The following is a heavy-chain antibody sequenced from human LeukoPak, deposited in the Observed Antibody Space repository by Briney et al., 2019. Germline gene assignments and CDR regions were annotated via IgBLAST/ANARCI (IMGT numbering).Heavy chain of an antibody. D-gene: IGHD2-2*01. CDR3: ARDISYCSSTSCYRAY. J-gene: IGHJ4*02. V-gene: IGHV1-69*04. CDR1: GGTFSSYA. Sequence: SVKVSCKASGGTFSSYAISWVRQAPGQGLEWMGRIIPILGIANYAQKLQGRVTITADKSTSTAYMELSSLRSEDTAVYYCARDISYCSSTSCYRAYWGQGTLVTVSS. CDR2: IIPILGIA.